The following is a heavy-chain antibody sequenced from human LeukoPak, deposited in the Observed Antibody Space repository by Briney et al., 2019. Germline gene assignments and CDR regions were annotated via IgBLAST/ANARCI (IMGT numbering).Heavy chain of an antibody. J-gene: IGHJ4*02. CDR3: AKALYGGNTV. V-gene: IGHV3-23*01. CDR1: GFTFSTYA. Sequence: PGGSLTLSCAASGFTFSTYAMGWVRQAPGEGLRWVSSISGNGVTTHYADSVKGRFTISRDNSKNTLYLQMNSLRAEDTALYYCAKALYGGNTVWGQGTLVTVSS. D-gene: IGHD4-23*01. CDR2: ISGNGVTT.